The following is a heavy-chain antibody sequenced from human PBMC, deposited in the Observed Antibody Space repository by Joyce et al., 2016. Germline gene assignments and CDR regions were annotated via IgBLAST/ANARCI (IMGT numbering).Heavy chain of an antibody. D-gene: IGHD2-2*01. CDR1: GFTFGTYW. CDR3: ARDVHVVVTAGYYYGMDV. Sequence: EVKLVESGGGLVQPGGSLILSCEASGFTFGTYWMSWVANIKQEVSEKYYVESVKGRFTISRDNAKNSLYLQMNSLRAEDTAVYYCARDVHVVVTAGYYYGMDVWGQGATVTVSS. V-gene: IGHV3-7*01. CDR2: IKQEVSEK. J-gene: IGHJ6*02.